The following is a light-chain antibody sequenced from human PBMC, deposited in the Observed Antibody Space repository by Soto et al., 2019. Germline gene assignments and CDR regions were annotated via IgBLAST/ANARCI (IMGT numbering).Light chain of an antibody. CDR2: DTS. J-gene: IGKJ1*01. CDR3: QQYVHWPPGA. Sequence: EIVVTQSPATLSVSPGERVTLSCRASQSVSSSLAWYQQRPGQAPRLLIYDTSTRAAGIAARFSSSGSGTEFTLTISSLQSEDSAVYYCQQYVHWPPGAFGQGTTVEIK. V-gene: IGKV3-15*01. CDR1: QSVSSS.